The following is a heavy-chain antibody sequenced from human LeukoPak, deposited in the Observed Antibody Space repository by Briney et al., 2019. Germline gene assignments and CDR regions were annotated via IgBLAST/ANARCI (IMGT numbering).Heavy chain of an antibody. Sequence: GGSLRLSCAASGFTFNNYAMSWVRQAPGKGLEWVSYISSSSSYTNYADSVKGRFTISRDNAKNSLYLQMNSLRAEDTAVYYRAREGYYYDSSGYYYWNGMDVWGQGTTVTVSS. J-gene: IGHJ6*02. V-gene: IGHV3-11*05. CDR1: GFTFNNYA. CDR2: ISSSSSYT. D-gene: IGHD3-22*01. CDR3: AREGYYYDSSGYYYWNGMDV.